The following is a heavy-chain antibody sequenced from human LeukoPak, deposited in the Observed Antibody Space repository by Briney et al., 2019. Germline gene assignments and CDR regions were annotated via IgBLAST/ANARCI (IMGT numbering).Heavy chain of an antibody. V-gene: IGHV4-61*05. Sequence: SETLSLTCTVSSGSISSSSYYWGWIRQPPGKGLEWIGYIYYSGSTNYNPSLKSRVTISVDTSKNQFSLKLSSVTAADTAVYYCARAAPYYDFDYYMDVWGKGTTVTVSS. CDR3: ARAAPYYDFDYYMDV. J-gene: IGHJ6*03. D-gene: IGHD3-3*01. CDR1: SGSISSSSYY. CDR2: IYYSGST.